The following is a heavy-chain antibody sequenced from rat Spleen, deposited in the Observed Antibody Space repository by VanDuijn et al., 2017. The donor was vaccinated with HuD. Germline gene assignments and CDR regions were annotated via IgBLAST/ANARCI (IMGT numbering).Heavy chain of an antibody. J-gene: IGHJ3*01. Sequence: QVQLKESGPGLVQPSQTLSLTCTVAGFSLTSYNVHWVRQPPGKGLEWIGAMWSGGTTYYNSALKSRLSISRDTSKSQVFLKMNSLQTEDTAIYFCTRDHSYWGNYYPGGFAYWGQGTLVTVSS. D-gene: IGHD1-12*02. CDR2: MWSGGTT. CDR3: TRDHSYWGNYYPGGFAY. CDR1: GFSLTSYN. V-gene: IGHV2-15*01.